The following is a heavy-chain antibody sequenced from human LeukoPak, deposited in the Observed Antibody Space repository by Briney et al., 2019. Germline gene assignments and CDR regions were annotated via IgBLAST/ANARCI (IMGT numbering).Heavy chain of an antibody. V-gene: IGHV3-23*01. CDR1: GFTFSAYA. CDR2: ISVSGFST. CDR3: ARYCTFRTCSGTKFDS. J-gene: IGHJ4*02. D-gene: IGHD1-1*01. Sequence: GGSLRLSCAASGFTFSAYAMNWVRQAPGKGLEWVSVISVSGFSTYYADSVKGRFTISRDNSKNTLYLQMNSLRAEDTAVYYCARYCTFRTCSGTKFDSWGPGTLVTVSS.